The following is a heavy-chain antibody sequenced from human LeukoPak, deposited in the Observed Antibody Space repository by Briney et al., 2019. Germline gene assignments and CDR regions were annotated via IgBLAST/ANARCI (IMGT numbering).Heavy chain of an antibody. CDR3: ARGRQQLVRPKYYYYGMDV. J-gene: IGHJ6*02. CDR1: GGTFSSYA. Sequence: SVKVSCKASGGTFSSYAISWVRQAPGQGLEWMGRIIPILGIANYAQKFQGRVTITPDKSTSTAYMELSSLRSEDTAVYYCARGRQQLVRPKYYYYGMDVWGQGTTVTVSS. V-gene: IGHV1-69*04. D-gene: IGHD6-13*01. CDR2: IIPILGIA.